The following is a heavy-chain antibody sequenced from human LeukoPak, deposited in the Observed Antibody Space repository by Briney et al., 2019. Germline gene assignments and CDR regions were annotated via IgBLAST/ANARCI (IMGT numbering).Heavy chain of an antibody. D-gene: IGHD2/OR15-2a*01. V-gene: IGHV3-21*01. CDR3: ARGGKKISVLLFDY. CDR1: GFTFISYS. Sequence: PGGSLRLSCAASGFTFISYSMNWVRQAPGKGLEWVSSISSSSSYIYYADSVKGRFTISRDNAKNSLYLQMNSLRAEDTAVYYCARGGKKISVLLFDYWGQGTLVTVSS. J-gene: IGHJ4*02. CDR2: ISSSSSYI.